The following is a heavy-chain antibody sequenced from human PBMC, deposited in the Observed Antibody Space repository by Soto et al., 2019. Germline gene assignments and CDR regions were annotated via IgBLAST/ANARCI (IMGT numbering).Heavy chain of an antibody. Sequence: ASVKVSCKASGYTFTSYGISWVRQATGQGLEWMGWMNPNSGNTGYAQKFQGRVTMTRNTSISTAYMELSSLRSEDTAVYYCARAYRYYDYVWGSYRYFGPDYWGQ. V-gene: IGHV1-8*02. CDR2: MNPNSGNT. CDR3: ARAYRYYDYVWGSYRYFGPDY. J-gene: IGHJ4*02. D-gene: IGHD3-16*02. CDR1: GYTFTSYG.